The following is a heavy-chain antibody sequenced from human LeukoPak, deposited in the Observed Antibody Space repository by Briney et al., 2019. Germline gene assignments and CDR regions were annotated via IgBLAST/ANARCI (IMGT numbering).Heavy chain of an antibody. D-gene: IGHD2-21*02. V-gene: IGHV4-34*01. CDR3: GVYGGDWRFDF. CDR1: NGFDSYY. Sequence: SETLSLTCAVYNGFDSYYMTIVRQPPGKGLEWVGEITYRGSGNYNPSLKGRATISINVSQRQFSLSLRSVTAADTATYYCGVYGGDWRFDFWGQGAPITVSS. J-gene: IGHJ4*02. CDR2: ITYRGSG.